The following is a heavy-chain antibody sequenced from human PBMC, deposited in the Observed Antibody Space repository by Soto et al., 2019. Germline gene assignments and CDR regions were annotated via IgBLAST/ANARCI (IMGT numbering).Heavy chain of an antibody. D-gene: IGHD2-8*01. J-gene: IGHJ6*02. Sequence: GGSLRLSCTASGFTFGDYAMSWFRQAPGRGLEWVGFIRSKAYGGTTEYAASVKGRFTISRDDSKSIAYLQMNSLKTEDTAAYYCTRDSGTRGTKRPHYYYGMDVWGQGTTVTVSS. V-gene: IGHV3-49*03. CDR2: IRSKAYGGTT. CDR3: TRDSGTRGTKRPHYYYGMDV. CDR1: GFTFGDYA.